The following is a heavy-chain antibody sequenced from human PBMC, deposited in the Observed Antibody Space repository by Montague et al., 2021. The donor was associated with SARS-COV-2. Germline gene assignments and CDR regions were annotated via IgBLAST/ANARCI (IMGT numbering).Heavy chain of an antibody. CDR1: GFTFRDYY. CDR2: ISGRGSYT. Sequence: SLRLSCAASGFTFRDYYMSWIRQAPGKGLEWVSYISGRGSYTDYADSVKGRFTISRDNARKSLYLEMNSLRAEDTAVYYCARLVGVESNRRDYFNYWGQGTLVTVSS. V-gene: IGHV3-11*03. J-gene: IGHJ4*02. CDR3: ARLVGVESNRRDYFNY. D-gene: IGHD1-14*01.